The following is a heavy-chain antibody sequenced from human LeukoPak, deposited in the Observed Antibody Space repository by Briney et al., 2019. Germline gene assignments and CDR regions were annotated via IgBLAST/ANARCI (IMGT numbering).Heavy chain of an antibody. CDR3: ARRFEYSSSWYEFFDY. D-gene: IGHD6-13*01. CDR1: GGSINSTTSY. CDR2: LYYSGST. V-gene: IGHV4-39*07. J-gene: IGHJ4*02. Sequence: SETLSLTCIVSGGSINSTTSYWSWIRQPPGKGLEWIGTLYYSGSTGYNPSLKSRVTTSLDTSKNQFSLRLSSVTAADTAVYYCARRFEYSSSWYEFFDYWGQGTLVTVSS.